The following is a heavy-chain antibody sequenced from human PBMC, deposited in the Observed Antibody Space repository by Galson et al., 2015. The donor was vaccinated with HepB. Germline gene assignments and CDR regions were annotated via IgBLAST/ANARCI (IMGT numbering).Heavy chain of an antibody. CDR2: TSGSGGST. CDR3: AKDVIVVVPVAFDY. J-gene: IGHJ4*02. V-gene: IGHV3-23*01. Sequence: SLRLSCAASGFTFSSYAMSWVRQAPGEGLEWVSATSGSGGSTYYADSVKGRFTISRDNSKNTLYLQMNSLRAEDTAVYYCAKDVIVVVPVAFDYWGQGTLVTVSS. D-gene: IGHD2-2*01. CDR1: GFTFSSYA.